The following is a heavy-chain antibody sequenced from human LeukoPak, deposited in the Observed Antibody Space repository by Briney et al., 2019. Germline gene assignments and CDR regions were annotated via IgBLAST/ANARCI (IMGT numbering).Heavy chain of an antibody. CDR3: ASQRYNWNVPFDY. V-gene: IGHV3-30*03. J-gene: IGHJ4*02. Sequence: GGSLRLSCAASGFTFSSSGMHWVRQAPGKGLEWVSVISYDGSNKYYADSVKGRFTISRDNAKNSLYLQMNSLRAEDTAVYYCASQRYNWNVPFDYWGQGTLVTVSS. CDR2: ISYDGSNK. D-gene: IGHD1-1*01. CDR1: GFTFSSSG.